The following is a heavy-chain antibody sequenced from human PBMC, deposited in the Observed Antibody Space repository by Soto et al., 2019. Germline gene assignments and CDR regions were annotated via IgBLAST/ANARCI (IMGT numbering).Heavy chain of an antibody. J-gene: IGHJ6*02. CDR3: ASSMVRGVIIYYYYGMDV. Sequence: GASVTVSCKASGYTFDNDDVSWVRQAPGQGLEWMGGIIPIFGTANYAQKFQGRVTITADESTSTAYMELSSLRSEDTAVYYCASSMVRGVIIYYYYGMDVWGQGTTVTVSS. D-gene: IGHD3-10*01. CDR2: IIPIFGTA. CDR1: GYTFDNDD. V-gene: IGHV1-69*13.